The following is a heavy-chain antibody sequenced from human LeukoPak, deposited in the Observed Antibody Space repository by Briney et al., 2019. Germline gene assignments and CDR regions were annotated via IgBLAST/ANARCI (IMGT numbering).Heavy chain of an antibody. J-gene: IGHJ4*02. CDR1: GSSISSYY. CDR3: ARDSSFGDDYDDY. CDR2: IYNSGST. Sequence: SETLSLTCTVSGSSISSYYWSWIRQPPGKGLEWIGYIYNSGSTNDNHSLKSRVTMSVDTSKNQFSLKLSSVTAADTAVYYCARDSSFGDDYDDYWGQGTLVTVSS. D-gene: IGHD5-12*01. V-gene: IGHV4-4*09.